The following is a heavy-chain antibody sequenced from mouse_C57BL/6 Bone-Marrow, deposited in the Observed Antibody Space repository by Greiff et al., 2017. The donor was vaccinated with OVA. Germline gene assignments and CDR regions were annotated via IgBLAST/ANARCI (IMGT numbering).Heavy chain of an antibody. Sequence: QVQLKESGAELARPGASVKLSCKASGYTFTSYGISWVKQRTGQGLEWIGEIYPRSGNPYYNEKFKGKATLTAETSSSPAYMELRSLTSEDSAVYFGARGGLSSTVVARGYWGQGTTLTVSS. CDR3: ARGGLSSTVVARGY. CDR2: IYPRSGNP. J-gene: IGHJ2*01. D-gene: IGHD1-1*01. V-gene: IGHV1-81*01. CDR1: GYTFTSYG.